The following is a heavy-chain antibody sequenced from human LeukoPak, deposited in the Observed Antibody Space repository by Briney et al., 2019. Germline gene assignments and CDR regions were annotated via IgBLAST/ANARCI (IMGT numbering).Heavy chain of an antibody. CDR1: GFTFDDYA. CDR3: AKDRHYYDSSGLDY. Sequence: GGSLRLSCAASGFTFDDYAMPWVRQAPGKGLEWVSLISGDGGSTYYADSVKGRFTISRDNSKNSLYLQMNSLRTEDTALYYCAKDRHYYDSSGLDYWGQGTLVTVSS. D-gene: IGHD3-22*01. J-gene: IGHJ4*02. V-gene: IGHV3-43*02. CDR2: ISGDGGST.